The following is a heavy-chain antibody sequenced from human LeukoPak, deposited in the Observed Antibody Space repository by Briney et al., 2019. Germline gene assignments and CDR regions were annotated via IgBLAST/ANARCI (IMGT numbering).Heavy chain of an antibody. CDR2: ISSSGSTI. Sequence: GGTLRLSCAASGFTFSDYYMSWIRQAPGKGLEWVSYISSSGSTIYYADSVKGRFTISRDNAKNSLYLQMNSLRAEDTAVYYCASFPYYYYMDVWGKGATVTVSS. CDR3: ASFPYYYYMDV. J-gene: IGHJ6*03. CDR1: GFTFSDYY. V-gene: IGHV3-11*01.